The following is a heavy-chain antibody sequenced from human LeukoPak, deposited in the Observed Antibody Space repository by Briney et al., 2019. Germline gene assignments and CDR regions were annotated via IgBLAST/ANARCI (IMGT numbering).Heavy chain of an antibody. J-gene: IGHJ3*02. CDR3: AKVTLGRSSQHAFDI. CDR2: IGGDGGST. Sequence: GGSLRLPCAASGFTFDDYAMHWVRQAPGKGLEWVSLIGGDGGSTYYADSVKGRFTISRDNSKNSLYLQMNSLRTEDTALYYCAKVTLGRSSQHAFDIWGQGTMVTASS. V-gene: IGHV3-43*02. D-gene: IGHD6-19*01. CDR1: GFTFDDYA.